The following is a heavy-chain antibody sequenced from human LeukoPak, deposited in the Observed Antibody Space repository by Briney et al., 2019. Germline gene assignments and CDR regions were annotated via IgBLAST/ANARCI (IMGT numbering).Heavy chain of an antibody. CDR3: AHRRMDTSII. J-gene: IGHJ4*02. CDR1: GFSLTTSGAG. Sequence: SGPTLVNPTQTLTLTCTFPGFSLTTSGAGVGWIRQPPGKALEWLAHIYWDDDKLYTPSLKSRLTITKDTSKNQVVLTMTNMDPVDTATYYCAHRRMDTSIIWGQGTLVTVSS. D-gene: IGHD5-18*01. CDR2: IYWDDDK. V-gene: IGHV2-5*02.